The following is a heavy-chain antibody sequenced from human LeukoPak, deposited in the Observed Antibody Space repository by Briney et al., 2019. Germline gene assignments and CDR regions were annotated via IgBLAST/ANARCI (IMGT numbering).Heavy chain of an antibody. J-gene: IGHJ5*02. CDR3: AGDSSGWRNWFDP. CDR2: IYNSGST. D-gene: IGHD6-19*01. Sequence: PSETLSLTCTVSGGSFSSYYWRWIRQPAGKGLEWVGRIYNSGSTNYNPSLKSRVTMSLETSTNKIFFKLRSVTAAEDAVCYFAGDSSGWRNWFDPWGEGTLVTVSS. V-gene: IGHV4-4*07. CDR1: GGSFSSYY.